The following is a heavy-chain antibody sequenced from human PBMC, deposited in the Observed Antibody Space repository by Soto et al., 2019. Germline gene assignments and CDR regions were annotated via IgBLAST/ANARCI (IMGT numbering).Heavy chain of an antibody. J-gene: IGHJ6*02. Sequence: GGSKRLSCAASGLTFRSYGMHWVRQEPGKGLEWVAVISYDGSNKYYADSVKGRFTISRDNSKNTLYLQMNSLRAEDTAVYYCAKGDSYYYGSGSYISDYYYYGMDVWGQGTTVTVSS. V-gene: IGHV3-30*18. CDR1: GLTFRSYG. D-gene: IGHD3-10*01. CDR3: AKGDSYYYGSGSYISDYYYYGMDV. CDR2: ISYDGSNK.